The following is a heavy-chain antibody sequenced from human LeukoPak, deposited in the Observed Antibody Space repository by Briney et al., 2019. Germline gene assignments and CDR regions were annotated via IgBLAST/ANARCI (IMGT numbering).Heavy chain of an antibody. D-gene: IGHD3-16*01. V-gene: IGHV1-2*02. CDR1: GYTFTGYY. CDR2: INPNSGGT. J-gene: IGHJ6*03. CDR3: ASSGGSAKYYYYYYMDV. Sequence: GASVKVSCKASGYTFTGYYMHWVRQAPGQGLEWMGWINPNSGGTNYAQKFQGRVTMTRDTSISTAYMELSRLRSDDTAVYYCASSGGSAKYYYYYYMDVWGKGTTVTVSS.